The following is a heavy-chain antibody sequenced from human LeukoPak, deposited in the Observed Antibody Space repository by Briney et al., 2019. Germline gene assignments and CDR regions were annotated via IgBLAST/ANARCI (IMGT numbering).Heavy chain of an antibody. CDR1: GFTFSSYA. CDR3: AKWYYYGPGSYFDY. D-gene: IGHD3-10*01. CDR2: ISGSGGST. J-gene: IGHJ4*02. V-gene: IGHV3-23*01. Sequence: SGGSLRLSCAASGFTFSSYAMSWVRQAPGKGLEWVSAISGSGGSTYYADSVKGRFTISRDNSKNTLYLQMNSLRAEDTAVYYCAKWYYYGPGSYFDYWGQGTLVTVSS.